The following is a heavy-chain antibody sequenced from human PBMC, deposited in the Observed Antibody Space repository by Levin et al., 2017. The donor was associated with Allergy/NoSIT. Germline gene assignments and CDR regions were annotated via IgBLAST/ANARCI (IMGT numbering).Heavy chain of an antibody. CDR1: GFTFISYG. Sequence: GGSLRLSCAASGFTFISYGMHWVRQAPGKGLEWVSFISYDGINEYYADSVRGRFTISRDNSKNTVSLQMNSLRAEDTAVYYCAKGGDIDWLLSGQSFDYWGQGTLVTVSS. J-gene: IGHJ4*02. CDR3: AKGGDIDWLLSGQSFDY. V-gene: IGHV3-30*18. CDR2: ISYDGINE. D-gene: IGHD3-9*01.